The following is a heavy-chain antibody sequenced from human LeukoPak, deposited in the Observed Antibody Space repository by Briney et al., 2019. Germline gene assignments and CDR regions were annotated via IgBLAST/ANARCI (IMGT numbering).Heavy chain of an antibody. CDR2: ISGSGGST. CDR3: AKGGYSAHYYYGMDV. D-gene: IGHD5-18*01. CDR1: GFTFSSYA. V-gene: IGHV3-23*01. J-gene: IGHJ6*02. Sequence: GGSLRLSCAASGFTFSSYAMSWVRQAPGKGLEWVSAISGSGGSTYYADSVKGRFTISRDNSKNTLYLQMNSLRAEDTAVYYCAKGGYSAHYYYGMDVWGQGTTVTDSS.